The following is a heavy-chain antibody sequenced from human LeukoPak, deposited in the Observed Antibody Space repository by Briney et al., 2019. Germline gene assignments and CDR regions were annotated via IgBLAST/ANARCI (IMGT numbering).Heavy chain of an antibody. J-gene: IGHJ6*03. CDR3: ARSHGGNSGRSEYYYYYYYMDV. CDR1: GGSISSYY. CDR2: IYYSGST. V-gene: IGHV4-59*01. D-gene: IGHD4-23*01. Sequence: SETLSLTCTVSGGSISSYYWGWIRQPPGKGLEWIGYIYYSGSTNYNPSLKSRVTISVDTSKNQFSLKLSSVTAADTAVYYCARSHGGNSGRSEYYYYYYYMDVWGKGTTVTVS.